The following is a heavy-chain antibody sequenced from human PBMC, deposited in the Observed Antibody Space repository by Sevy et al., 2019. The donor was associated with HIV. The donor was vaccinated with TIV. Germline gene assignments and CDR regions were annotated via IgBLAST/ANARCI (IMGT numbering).Heavy chain of an antibody. D-gene: IGHD2-21*02. CDR1: GLNFDDYG. CDR3: ARERSCGGDCYYFDY. CDR2: INWNGVGT. Sequence: GGSLRLSCAASGLNFDDYGMSWVRQAPGKGLEWVSAINWNGVGTSYADSVKGRFTISRDNAKNSLYVQMNSLRAEATALYYCARERSCGGDCYYFDYWGQGTLVTVSS. J-gene: IGHJ4*02. V-gene: IGHV3-20*04.